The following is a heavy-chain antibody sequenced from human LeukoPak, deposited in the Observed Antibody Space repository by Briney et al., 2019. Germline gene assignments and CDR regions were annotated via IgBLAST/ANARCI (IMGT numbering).Heavy chain of an antibody. CDR3: ARGPGGRSGYYPLEDYYYYYYMDV. Sequence: ASVKVSCKASGYTFTSYYMHWVRQAPGQGLEWMGIINPSGGSTSYAQKFQGRVTMTRDTSTSTVYMELGSLRSDDTAVYYCARGPGGRSGYYPLEDYYYYYYMDVWGKGTTVTVSS. CDR1: GYTFTSYY. CDR2: INPSGGST. D-gene: IGHD3-22*01. V-gene: IGHV1-46*01. J-gene: IGHJ6*03.